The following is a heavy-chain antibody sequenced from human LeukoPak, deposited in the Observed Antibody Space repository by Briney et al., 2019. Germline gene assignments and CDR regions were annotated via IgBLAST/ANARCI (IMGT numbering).Heavy chain of an antibody. J-gene: IGHJ4*02. CDR2: ISSSSSSI. Sequence: PGGSLRLSCVDFGFTFSSHSMIWDRQAPGKGLEWVSFISSSSSSINYADSVKGRFTTSRDNAKNSVYLQMNSLRVEDTATYYCAREYAVTGNFDYWGQGALVSVSS. V-gene: IGHV3-21*01. CDR3: AREYAVTGNFDY. CDR1: GFTFSSHS. D-gene: IGHD2-21*02.